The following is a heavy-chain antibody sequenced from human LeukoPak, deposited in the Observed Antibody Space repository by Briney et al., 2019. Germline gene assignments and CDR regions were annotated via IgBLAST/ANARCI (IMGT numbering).Heavy chain of an antibody. CDR1: GYSISSGYY. V-gene: IGHV4-38-2*02. CDR3: ARVGEMATILDY. D-gene: IGHD5-24*01. J-gene: IGHJ4*02. CDR2: IYHSGST. Sequence: SETLSLTCTVSGYSISSGYYWGWIRQPPGKGLEWIGSIYHSGSTYYNPSLKSRVTISVDTSKNQFSLKLSSVTAADTAVYYCARVGEMATILDYWGQGTLVTVSS.